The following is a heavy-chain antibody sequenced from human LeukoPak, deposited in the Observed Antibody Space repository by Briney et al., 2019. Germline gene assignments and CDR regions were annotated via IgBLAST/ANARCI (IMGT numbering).Heavy chain of an antibody. V-gene: IGHV3-23*01. CDR2: ISGSGGTT. CDR1: GFIFSNYA. D-gene: IGHD5-24*01. CDR3: AKVQEMDTILPPFHY. J-gene: IGHJ4*02. Sequence: GGSPRLSCAASGFIFSNYAMSWVRQAPGKGLEWVSAISGSGGTTFYADSVKGRFTISRDNSKNTLYLQVNSLRAADTAIYYCAKVQEMDTILPPFHYWGQGTLVTVSS.